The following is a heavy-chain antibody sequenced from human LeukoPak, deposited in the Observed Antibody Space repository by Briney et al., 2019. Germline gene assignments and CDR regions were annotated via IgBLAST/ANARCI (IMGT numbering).Heavy chain of an antibody. Sequence: SETLSLTCTVSGGPITSHFWSWIRQPPGEGLEWIGNFYHAGNSNFNPSLKSRVTMSMDTSKNQFSLELSSVTAADTAVYFCARDGPTSTAPFDNWGQGTLVTVSS. CDR3: ARDGPTSTAPFDN. J-gene: IGHJ4*02. CDR2: FYHAGNS. V-gene: IGHV4-59*11. CDR1: GGPITSHF. D-gene: IGHD1-26*01.